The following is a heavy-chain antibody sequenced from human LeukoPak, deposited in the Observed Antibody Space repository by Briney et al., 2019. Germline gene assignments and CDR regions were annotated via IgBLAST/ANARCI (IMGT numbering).Heavy chain of an antibody. V-gene: IGHV4-59*08. CDR1: GGPISYHY. D-gene: IGHD6-13*01. Sequence: ETLSLTCSVSGGPISYHYWRWIRHPPGKALEGIEHIYNSGSTNYNPSFKSRVTISVDTSKNHFSLYLSSVTAADTAVYYCVRHAATRHNYGMDVWGQGTTVTVSS. J-gene: IGHJ6*02. CDR3: VRHAATRHNYGMDV. CDR2: IYNSGST.